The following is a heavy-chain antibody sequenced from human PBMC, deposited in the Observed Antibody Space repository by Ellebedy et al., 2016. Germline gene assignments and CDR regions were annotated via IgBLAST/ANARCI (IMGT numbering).Heavy chain of an antibody. CDR2: ISSSSSYI. D-gene: IGHD6-6*01. CDR3: AKDVHLAARPSDYYYYMDV. Sequence: GESLKISXAASGFTFSSYSMNWVRQAPGKGLEWVSSISSSSSYIYYADSVKGRFTISRDNAKNSLYLQMNSLRAEDTAVYYCAKDVHLAARPSDYYYYMDVWGKGTTVTVSS. J-gene: IGHJ6*03. CDR1: GFTFSSYS. V-gene: IGHV3-21*04.